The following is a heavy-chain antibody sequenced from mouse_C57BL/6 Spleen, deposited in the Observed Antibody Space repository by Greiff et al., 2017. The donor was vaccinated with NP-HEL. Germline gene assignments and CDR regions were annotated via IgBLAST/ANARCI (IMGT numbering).Heavy chain of an antibody. V-gene: IGHV5-4*03. D-gene: IGHD2-4*01. Sequence: EVKLQESGGGLVKPGGSLKLSCAASGFTFSSYAMSWVRQTPEKRLEWVATISDGGSYTYYPDNVKGRFTISRDNAKNNLYLQMSHLKSEDTAMYYCASCYDYDAWFAYWGQGTLVTVSA. CDR1: GFTFSSYA. CDR2: ISDGGSYT. J-gene: IGHJ3*01. CDR3: ASCYDYDAWFAY.